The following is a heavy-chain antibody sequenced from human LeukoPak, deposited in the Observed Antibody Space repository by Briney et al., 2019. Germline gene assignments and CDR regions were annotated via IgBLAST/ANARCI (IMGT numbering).Heavy chain of an antibody. CDR3: ARGGITIFGGIIYQDY. CDR1: GFTFDDYG. J-gene: IGHJ4*02. CDR2: INWNGRST. Sequence: GGSLRLSCAASGFTFDDYGMSWVRQAPGKGLEWVSGINWNGRSTGYADSVKGRFTISRDNAKNSLYLQMNSLRAEDTAFYYCARGGITIFGGIIYQDYWGQGTLVTVSS. V-gene: IGHV3-20*04. D-gene: IGHD3-3*01.